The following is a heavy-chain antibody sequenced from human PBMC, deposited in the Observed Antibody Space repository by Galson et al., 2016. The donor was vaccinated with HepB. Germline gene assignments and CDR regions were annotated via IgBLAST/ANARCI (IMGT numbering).Heavy chain of an antibody. CDR1: GYSSTKYA. CDR2: INEANRDT. CDR3: ARALEAAAGTIFYYFGMDV. V-gene: IGHV1-3*01. D-gene: IGHD6-13*01. J-gene: IGHJ6*02. Sequence: SVKVSCKASGYSSTKYAMHWVRRAPGQGYEWMGWINEANRDTKYSPKFKGRVTMTSDTFASTAYLELSSLTSEDTAIYYCARALEAAAGTIFYYFGMDVWGQGTTVIVSS.